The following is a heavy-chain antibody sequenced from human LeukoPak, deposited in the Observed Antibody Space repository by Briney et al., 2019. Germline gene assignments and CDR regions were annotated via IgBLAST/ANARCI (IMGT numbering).Heavy chain of an antibody. Sequence: PSETLSLTCTVSGGSISSSDYYWGWIRQPPGKGLEWIGGIYYSGSTHYNPSLKSRVAISVDTSKNQFPLKLNSVTAADTAVYYCARQLSRWSHWFDPWGQGTLVTVSS. J-gene: IGHJ5*02. V-gene: IGHV4-39*01. CDR3: ARQLSRWSHWFDP. D-gene: IGHD6-13*01. CDR1: GGSISSSDYY. CDR2: IYYSGST.